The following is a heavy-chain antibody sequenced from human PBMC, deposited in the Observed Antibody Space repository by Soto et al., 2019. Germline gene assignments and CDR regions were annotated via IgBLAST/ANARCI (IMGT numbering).Heavy chain of an antibody. CDR2: ISYDGSYR. CDR1: GFTFSNSA. J-gene: IGHJ5*02. D-gene: IGHD3-22*01. V-gene: IGHV3-30*18. Sequence: GCLILPCTASGFTFSNSAMVWVRQAPGKGLEWVALISYDGSYRYYADSVKVRFTISRDNSKNILYLQMNSLRADDTAVYYCAKDPDYELNWFDPWGQGTLVTVSS. CDR3: AKDPDYELNWFDP.